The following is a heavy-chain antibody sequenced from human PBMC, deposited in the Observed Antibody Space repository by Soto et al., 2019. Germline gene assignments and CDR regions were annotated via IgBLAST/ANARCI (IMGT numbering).Heavy chain of an antibody. D-gene: IGHD6-13*01. J-gene: IGHJ4*02. CDR2: ISAYNGNT. CDR3: ARDIGGAAAGTHYFDY. CDR1: GGTFSSYA. V-gene: IGHV1-18*01. Sequence: ASVKVSCNASGGTFSSYAISCVRQAPGQGLEWMGWISAYNGNTNYAQKLQGRVTMTTDTSTSTAYMELRSLRSDDTAVYYCARDIGGAAAGTHYFDYWGQGTLVTVSS.